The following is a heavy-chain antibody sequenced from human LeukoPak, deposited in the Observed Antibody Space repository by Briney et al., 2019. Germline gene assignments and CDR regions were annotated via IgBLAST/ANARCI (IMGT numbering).Heavy chain of an antibody. CDR1: GFTFSSYP. CDR2: ISDDGSNK. J-gene: IGHJ6*02. Sequence: SGGSLRLSCAASGFTFSSYPMHWVRQAPGKGLEWVAVISDDGSNKYYADSVKGRFTISRDNSKNTLYLQMNSLGAEDTAVYYCAKDLQEYYYYYGMDVWGQGTTVTVSS. CDR3: AKDLQEYYYYYGMDV. V-gene: IGHV3-30*18.